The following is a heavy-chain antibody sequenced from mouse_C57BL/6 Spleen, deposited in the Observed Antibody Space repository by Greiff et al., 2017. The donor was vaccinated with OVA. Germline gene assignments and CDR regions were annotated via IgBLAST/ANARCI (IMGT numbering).Heavy chain of an antibody. CDR2: ISYDGSN. J-gene: IGHJ3*01. CDR3: ASGTTY. V-gene: IGHV3-6*01. CDR1: GYSITSGYY. Sequence: EVKLMESGPGLVKPSQSLSLTCSVTGYSITSGYYWNWIRQFPGNKLEWMGYISYDGSNNYNPSLKNRISITRDTSKNQFFLKLNSVTTEDTATYYCASGTTYWGQGTLVTVSA. D-gene: IGHD4-1*01.